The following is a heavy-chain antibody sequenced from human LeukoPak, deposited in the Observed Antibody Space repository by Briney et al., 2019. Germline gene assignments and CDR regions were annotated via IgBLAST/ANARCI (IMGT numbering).Heavy chain of an antibody. D-gene: IGHD5-24*01. Sequence: SETLSLSCAVHGGSFSGFYWTWIRQPPGQGPEWIGEVNHSRGTNYNLSLKSRVTISEDTSKNQFSLNLTSVTAADTAVYYCARGPGEGYPASWGQGTLFTVSS. V-gene: IGHV4-34*01. CDR2: VNHSRGT. J-gene: IGHJ5*02. CDR1: GGSFSGFY. CDR3: ARGPGEGYPAS.